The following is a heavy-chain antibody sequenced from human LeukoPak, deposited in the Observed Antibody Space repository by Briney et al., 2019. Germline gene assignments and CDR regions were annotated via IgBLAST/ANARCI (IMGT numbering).Heavy chain of an antibody. CDR1: GGSFSAYY. V-gene: IGHV4-34*01. CDR2: IYHSGST. Sequence: SETLSLTCGVYGGSFSAYYWSWIRQPPGKGLEWIGEIYHSGSTNYNPSLKSRVTISVDTSKNQFSLKLSSVTAADTAVYYCTRGKPETVFDSWGRGTLVTVSS. CDR3: TRGKPETVFDS. J-gene: IGHJ4*01.